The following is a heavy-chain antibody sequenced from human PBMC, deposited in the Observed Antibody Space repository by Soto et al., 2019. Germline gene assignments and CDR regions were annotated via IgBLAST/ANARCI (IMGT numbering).Heavy chain of an antibody. CDR3: ARERPDGSRLDP. V-gene: IGHV4-30-4*08. CDR1: GGSLSSGGYY. D-gene: IGHD6-13*01. Sequence: PSETLSLTCTVSGGSLSSGGYYWSWFRQHPGKGLEWIGYIYYSGSTYYNPSLKSRVTISVDTSKNQFSLKLSSVTAADTAVYYCARERPDGSRLDPWGQGTLVTVSS. CDR2: IYYSGST. J-gene: IGHJ5*02.